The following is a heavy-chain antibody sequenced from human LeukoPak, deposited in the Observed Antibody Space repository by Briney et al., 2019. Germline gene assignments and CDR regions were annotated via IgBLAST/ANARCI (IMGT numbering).Heavy chain of an antibody. CDR1: GGSISSYY. CDR3: ARDLPYGSGSYFDY. J-gene: IGHJ4*02. D-gene: IGHD3-10*01. CDR2: IYTSGST. Sequence: SETMSLTCTVSGGSISSYYWSWIRQPAGEGLEWIGRIYTSGSTNYNPSLKSRVTMSVDTSKNQFSLKLSSVTAADTAVYYCARDLPYGSGSYFDYWGQGTLVTVSS. V-gene: IGHV4-4*07.